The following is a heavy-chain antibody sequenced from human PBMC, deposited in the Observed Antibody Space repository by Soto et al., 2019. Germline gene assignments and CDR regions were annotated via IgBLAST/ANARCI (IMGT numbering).Heavy chain of an antibody. CDR3: AREGIYYDRSGYDHWFDP. D-gene: IGHD3-22*01. Sequence: SETLSLTCNVSSGSINSGDYYWSWIRQSPGKGLEWIGYIYHTGISYYDPSLKGRVIISIDTSRNQFSLKLSSVTAADTAVYYCAREGIYYDRSGYDHWFDPWGQGTLVTVSS. CDR1: SGSINSGDYY. J-gene: IGHJ5*02. V-gene: IGHV4-30-4*01. CDR2: IYHTGIS.